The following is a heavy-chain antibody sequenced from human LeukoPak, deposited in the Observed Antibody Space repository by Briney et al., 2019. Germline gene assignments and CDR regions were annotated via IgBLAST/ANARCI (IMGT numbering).Heavy chain of an antibody. CDR1: GGTFNSYA. V-gene: IGHV1-69*13. CDR3: ARARGRGLYYDILSLDY. D-gene: IGHD3-9*01. J-gene: IGHJ4*02. Sequence: ASVKVSCKASGGTFNSYAISWVRQAPGQGLEWMGGIIPIFGTANYAQKFQGRVTITADESTSTAYMELSSLRSEDTAVYYCARARGRGLYYDILSLDYWGQGTLVTVSS. CDR2: IIPIFGTA.